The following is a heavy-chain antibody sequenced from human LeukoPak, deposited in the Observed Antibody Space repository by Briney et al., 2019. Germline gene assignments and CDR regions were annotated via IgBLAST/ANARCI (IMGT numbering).Heavy chain of an antibody. V-gene: IGHV3-53*01. CDR2: IYSGGST. J-gene: IGHJ6*02. CDR3: ARGGIAAAGTEPSDCYGMDV. CDR1: GFTVSSKD. Sequence: GGSLRLSCAASGFTVSSKDMSWVRQAPGKGLEWVSVIYSGGSTYYADSVKGRFTISRDNSKNTLYLQMNSLRDEDTAVYYCARGGIAAAGTEPSDCYGMDVWGQGTTVTVSS. D-gene: IGHD6-13*01.